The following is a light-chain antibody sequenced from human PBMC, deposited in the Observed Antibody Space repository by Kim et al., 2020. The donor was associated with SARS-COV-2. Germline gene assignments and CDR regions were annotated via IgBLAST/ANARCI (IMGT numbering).Light chain of an antibody. CDR2: DNN. CDR3: GTWDSSLSAGV. V-gene: IGLV1-51*01. CDR1: SPNIGNNY. J-gene: IGLJ3*02. Sequence: GQEGTISCSGSSPNIGNNYVSWYQLLPGTAPKLLIYDNNKRPSGIPDRFSGSKSGTSATLGITGLQTGDEADYYCGTWDSSLSAGVFGGGTQLTVL.